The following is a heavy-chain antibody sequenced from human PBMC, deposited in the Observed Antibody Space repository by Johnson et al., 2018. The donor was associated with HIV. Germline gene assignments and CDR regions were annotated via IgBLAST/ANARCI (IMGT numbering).Heavy chain of an antibody. Sequence: QVLLVESGGGVMQPGKSLRLSCEASGFTFRSYAMHWVLQAPGKGLEWVAVITYDGRNKYYTDSVKGRFIISRDNSKNMTNLQMNGLRAEDTAVYYCARGGEYSSSLYAVDIWGQGTMVTVSS. CDR3: ARGGEYSSSLYAVDI. CDR2: ITYDGRNK. CDR1: GFTFRSYA. J-gene: IGHJ3*02. V-gene: IGHV3-30*04. D-gene: IGHD6-13*01.